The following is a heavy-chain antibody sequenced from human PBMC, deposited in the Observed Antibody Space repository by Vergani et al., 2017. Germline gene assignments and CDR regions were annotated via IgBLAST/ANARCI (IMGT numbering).Heavy chain of an antibody. Sequence: QVQVVQSGAEVKKSGASVKVSCKTSGYTFSNYYMHWVRQAPGQGLEWMGIINPSGGHTNYAQKFQGRVTMTRDTSTSTVYMELSSLRSEDTAIYYCARGEYGILTGYRYWGEGSLVT. CDR3: ARGEYGILTGYRY. D-gene: IGHD3-9*01. V-gene: IGHV1-46*03. J-gene: IGHJ4*02. CDR2: INPSGGHT. CDR1: GYTFSNYY.